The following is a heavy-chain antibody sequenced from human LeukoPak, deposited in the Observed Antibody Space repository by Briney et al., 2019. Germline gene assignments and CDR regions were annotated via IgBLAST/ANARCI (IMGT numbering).Heavy chain of an antibody. D-gene: IGHD2-8*01. V-gene: IGHV1-46*01. J-gene: IGHJ4*02. Sequence: GASVKVSCLASGYTFTSYYMHWVRQAPGQGLEWMGLINPSGGSTSYAQKFQGRVTMTRDTSTNTVYMELSSLRSEDTAVYYCARGVYAIRKSFDYWGQGTLVTVSS. CDR2: INPSGGST. CDR3: ARGVYAIRKSFDY. CDR1: GYTFTSYY.